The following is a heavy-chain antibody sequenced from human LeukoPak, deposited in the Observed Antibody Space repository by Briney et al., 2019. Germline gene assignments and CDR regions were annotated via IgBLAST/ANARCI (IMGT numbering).Heavy chain of an antibody. J-gene: IGHJ4*02. V-gene: IGHV3-74*01. CDR2: ISPTGSTT. CDR1: GFSFSGHW. D-gene: IGHD6-6*01. CDR3: ARGPNSNWSGLDF. Sequence: GGSLRLSCTAFGFSFSGHWMHWARQLPGKGLVWVSRISPTGSTTSYADSVKGRFTVSRDNAKNTLYLQVNNLRAEDTAVYYCARGPNSNWSGLDFWGQGTLLTVSS.